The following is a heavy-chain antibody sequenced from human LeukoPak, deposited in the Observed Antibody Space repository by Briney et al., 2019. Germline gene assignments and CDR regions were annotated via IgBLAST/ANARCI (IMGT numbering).Heavy chain of an antibody. Sequence: ASVKVSCKASGYTFTSYDINWVRQATGQGLEWMGWMNPNSGNTGYAQKFRGRVTMTRNTSISTAYMELSSLRSEDTAVYYCARAKGGYDSGYYYYYMDVWGKGTTVTISS. V-gene: IGHV1-8*01. CDR2: MNPNSGNT. D-gene: IGHD5-12*01. J-gene: IGHJ6*03. CDR3: ARAKGGYDSGYYYYYMDV. CDR1: GYTFTSYD.